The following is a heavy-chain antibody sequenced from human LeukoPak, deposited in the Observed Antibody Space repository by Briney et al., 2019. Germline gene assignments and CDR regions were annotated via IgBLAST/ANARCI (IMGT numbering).Heavy chain of an antibody. V-gene: IGHV1-69*05. J-gene: IGHJ3*02. CDR3: ARSVDYYDSSGYYFGAFDI. Sequence: SVKVSCKASGGTFSSYAISWVRQAPGQGLEWRGRIIPIFGTANSAQKFQGRVTITTDESTSTAYMELSSLRSEDTAVYYCARSVDYYDSSGYYFGAFDIWGQGTMVTVSS. D-gene: IGHD3-22*01. CDR2: IIPIFGTA. CDR1: GGTFSSYA.